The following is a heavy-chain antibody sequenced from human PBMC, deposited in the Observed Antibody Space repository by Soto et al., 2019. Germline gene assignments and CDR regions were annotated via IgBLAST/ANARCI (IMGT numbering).Heavy chain of an antibody. CDR2: IYHSGST. CDR3: AAGGGLTRYY. Sequence: QLQLQESGSGLVKPSQTLSLTCAVSGGSISSGGYSWSWIRQPPGKGLEWIGYIYHSGSTYYNPSRQRRATISVDRSKNQFSLKLGSVTAADTAVYYCAAGGGLTRYYWGQGTLVTVSS. CDR1: GGSISSGGYS. J-gene: IGHJ4*02. V-gene: IGHV4-30-2*01. D-gene: IGHD1-26*01.